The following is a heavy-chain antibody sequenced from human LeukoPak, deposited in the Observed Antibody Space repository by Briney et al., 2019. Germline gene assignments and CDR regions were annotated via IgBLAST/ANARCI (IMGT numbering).Heavy chain of an antibody. Sequence: SETLSLTCAVYGGSFSGYYWSWIRQPPGKGLEWIGEINHSGSTNYNPSLKSRVTISVDTSKNQFSLKLSSVTAADTAVYYCARRSQLRYFDWLLYPGGAFDIWGQGTMVTVSS. CDR1: GGSFSGYY. J-gene: IGHJ3*02. V-gene: IGHV4-34*01. D-gene: IGHD3-9*01. CDR2: INHSGST. CDR3: ARRSQLRYFDWLLYPGGAFDI.